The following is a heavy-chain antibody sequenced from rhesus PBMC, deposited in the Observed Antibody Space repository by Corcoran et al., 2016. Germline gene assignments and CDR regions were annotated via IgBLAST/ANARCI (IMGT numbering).Heavy chain of an antibody. CDR2: IYGGSGST. CDR3: ARGGGGSWNFDY. D-gene: IGHD6-25*01. Sequence: QVQLQESGPGVVKPSETLSLTCAVSGGSISGYYLWSWIRQPPGKGLEWIGYIYGGSGSTSYNPSLKSRVISSIDTSKNQFSLKLSAGTAADTAVYYCARGGGGSWNFDYWGQGVLVTVSS. V-gene: IGHV4S7*01. CDR1: GGSISGYYL. J-gene: IGHJ4*01.